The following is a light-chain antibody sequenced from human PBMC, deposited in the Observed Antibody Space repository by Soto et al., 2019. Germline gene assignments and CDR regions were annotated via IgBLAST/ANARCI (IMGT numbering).Light chain of an antibody. CDR3: QHYNNWPPWT. CDR2: GAS. CDR1: QSLRRTY. V-gene: IGKV3-20*01. J-gene: IGKJ1*01. Sequence: EIVLTQSPGTLSLSPGERATLSCRASQSLRRTYLAWYQQKPGQAPRLLIYGASSRATGIPDRFSGSGSGTDFTLTISRLEPEDFAVYYCQHYNNWPPWTFGQGTKVDIK.